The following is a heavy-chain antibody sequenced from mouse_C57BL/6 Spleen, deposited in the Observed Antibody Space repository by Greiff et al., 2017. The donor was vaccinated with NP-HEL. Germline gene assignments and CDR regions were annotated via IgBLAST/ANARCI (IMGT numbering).Heavy chain of an antibody. J-gene: IGHJ3*01. CDR1: GYSFTDYN. CDR3: ARWPITTVVAKEFAY. D-gene: IGHD1-1*01. Sequence: VQLQQSGPELVKPGASVKISCKASGYSFTDYNMNWVKQSNGKSLEWIGVINPNYGTTSYNQKFKGKATLTVDQSSSTAYMQLNSLTSEDSAVYYYARWPITTVVAKEFAYWGQGTLVTVSA. V-gene: IGHV1-39*01. CDR2: INPNYGTT.